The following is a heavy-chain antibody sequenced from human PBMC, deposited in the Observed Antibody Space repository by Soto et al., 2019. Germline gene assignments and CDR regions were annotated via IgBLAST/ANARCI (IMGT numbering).Heavy chain of an antibody. Sequence: QFTLKESGPTLVKPTQTLTLTCTFSGFSLSTFGMGVGWIRQPPGQALEGLALIYWNNDQRYGPSLNRRLTIAKDTSKNLVVLTITNVDPVDADTYYCENSPDSSPSDYCGQGALVTVS. CDR2: IYWNNDQ. D-gene: IGHD5-18*01. J-gene: IGHJ4*02. V-gene: IGHV2-5*01. CDR3: ENSPDSSPSDY. CDR1: GFSLSTFGMG.